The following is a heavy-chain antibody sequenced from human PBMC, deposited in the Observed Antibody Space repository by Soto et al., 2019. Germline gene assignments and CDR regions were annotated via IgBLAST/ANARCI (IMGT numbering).Heavy chain of an antibody. Sequence: SETLSLTCIVSGDPVNSDNYDASWIRQPPGKGLEWIGYVYRTGTTNYNPSLKSRLDISVDTSKNQFSLNLNSVTTADTAVYYCATSRFLEWLLCDYWGQGILVT. V-gene: IGHV4-61*01. CDR2: VYRTGTT. D-gene: IGHD3-3*01. J-gene: IGHJ4*02. CDR3: ATSRFLEWLLCDY. CDR1: GDPVNSDNYD.